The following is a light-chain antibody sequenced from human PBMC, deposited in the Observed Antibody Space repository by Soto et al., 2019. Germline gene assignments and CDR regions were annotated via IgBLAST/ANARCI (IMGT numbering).Light chain of an antibody. CDR1: QSVSSSY. J-gene: IGKJ1*01. CDR2: GAS. V-gene: IGKV3-20*01. Sequence: EIVLTESPVTLSFSPGGRSNLLCRASQSVSSSYLAWYQQKPGQAPRLLIYGASSRATGIPDRFSGSGSGTDFTLTISSLQSEDFAVYYCQQYNNWPRTFGQGTKVDIK. CDR3: QQYNNWPRT.